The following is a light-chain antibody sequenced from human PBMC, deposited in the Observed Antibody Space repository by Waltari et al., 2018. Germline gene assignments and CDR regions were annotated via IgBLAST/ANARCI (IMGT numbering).Light chain of an antibody. Sequence: NVVLIHPHSVSAPPGKTVTISCTRSSGSIDSNYVHWYQQRPGSSPTTVMYADNQRPSGVSDRFSGSIDSSSNSASLTISGLKTEDEADYYCQSYDSTDRWVFGGGTKLTVL. CDR3: QSYDSTDRWV. V-gene: IGLV6-57*01. CDR1: SGSIDSNY. J-gene: IGLJ3*02. CDR2: ADN.